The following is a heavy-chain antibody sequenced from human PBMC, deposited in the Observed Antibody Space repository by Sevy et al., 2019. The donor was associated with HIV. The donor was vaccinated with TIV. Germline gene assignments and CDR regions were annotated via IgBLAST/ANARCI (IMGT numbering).Heavy chain of an antibody. V-gene: IGHV3-23*01. Sequence: GGSLRLSCAASGFTFSSHAMSWVRQAPGKGLEWVSTLSFGCGEINYADSVKGRFTISRDNSKSSVYLQMNNLRPEDTAVYYCAREGCTKPHDYWGQGTLVTVSS. CDR1: GFTFSSHA. D-gene: IGHD2-8*01. J-gene: IGHJ4*02. CDR2: LSFGCGEI. CDR3: AREGCTKPHDY.